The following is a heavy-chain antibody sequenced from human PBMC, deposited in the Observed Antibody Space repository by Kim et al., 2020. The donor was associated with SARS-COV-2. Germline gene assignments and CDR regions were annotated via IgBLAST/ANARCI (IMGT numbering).Heavy chain of an antibody. Sequence: NYSNNFPGRVTITKDRTASPAYMELGSLRSEDTAVYYCARGIAVAGIDYWGQGTLVTVSS. D-gene: IGHD6-19*01. J-gene: IGHJ4*02. V-gene: IGHV1-3*01. CDR3: ARGIAVAGIDY.